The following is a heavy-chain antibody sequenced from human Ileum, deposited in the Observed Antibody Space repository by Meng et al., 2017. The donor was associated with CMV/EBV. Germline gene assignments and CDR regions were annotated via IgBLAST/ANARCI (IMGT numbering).Heavy chain of an antibody. CDR3: TRGVAENLGWEMGY. CDR2: INGDGSSR. V-gene: IGHV3-74*01. D-gene: IGHD5-24*01. J-gene: IGHJ4*02. CDR1: GFTFSRHW. Sequence: GQLVDRGGGLVQPGGSLRLSCAASGFTFSRHWLHWVRQTPGKGLVWVSRINGDGSSRSHADSVKDRFTITRDNAKNTLYLQMNSLRVEDTAVYYCTRGVAENLGWEMGYWGQGTLVTVSS.